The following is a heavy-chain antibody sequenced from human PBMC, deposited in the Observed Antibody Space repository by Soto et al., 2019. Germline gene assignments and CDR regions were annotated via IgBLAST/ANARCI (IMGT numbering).Heavy chain of an antibody. Sequence: GGSLRLSCVASGFAYNAYPMNWVGQPPGKGLEWVSSIDSVTRASFYADSVKGRFTISRDNAKNSLYLQMDSLRAEDTAVYYCATIRRSSGWPDYWGQGTLVTVSS. D-gene: IGHD6-25*01. CDR2: IDSVTRAS. CDR1: GFAYNAYP. J-gene: IGHJ4*02. V-gene: IGHV3-21*01. CDR3: ATIRRSSGWPDY.